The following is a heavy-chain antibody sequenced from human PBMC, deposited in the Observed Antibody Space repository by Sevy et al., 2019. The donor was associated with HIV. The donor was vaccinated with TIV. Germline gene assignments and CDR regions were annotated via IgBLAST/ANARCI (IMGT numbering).Heavy chain of an antibody. D-gene: IGHD6-19*01. CDR1: GFSISGYG. J-gene: IGHJ4*02. CDR3: AREDIRVAGIGYYFHS. Sequence: GGSLRLSCAASGFSISGYGMHWVRLAPGKGLEWVAVIWYDGTNKEYADSVKGRFTISRDNSKNTLYLQMNSLRAEDTAVYYCAREDIRVAGIGYYFHSWGQGTLVTVSS. V-gene: IGHV3-33*01. CDR2: IWYDGTNK.